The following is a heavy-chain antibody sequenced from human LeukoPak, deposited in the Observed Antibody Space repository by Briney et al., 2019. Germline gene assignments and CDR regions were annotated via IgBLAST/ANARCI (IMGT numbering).Heavy chain of an antibody. J-gene: IGHJ6*02. CDR2: NGTAGDT. Sequence: AGGSLRLSCAASGFTFSSYDMHWVRQATGKGLECVSANGTAGDTYYPGSVKGRFTISRENAKNSLYLQMNSLRAGDTAVYYCARGLTYYKENRYYYYYGMDVWGQGTTVTVSS. V-gene: IGHV3-13*04. CDR1: GFTFSSYD. D-gene: IGHD3-10*01. CDR3: ARGLTYYKENRYYYYYGMDV.